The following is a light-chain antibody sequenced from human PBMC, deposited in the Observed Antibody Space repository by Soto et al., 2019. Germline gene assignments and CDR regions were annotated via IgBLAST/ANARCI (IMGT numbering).Light chain of an antibody. J-gene: IGKJ3*01. CDR1: QSINKY. V-gene: IGKV1-39*01. Sequence: DIQMTQSPSSLSASVGDRVTITCRASQSINKYINWYQQKPGKAPNLLINGASSLQSGVPSRFSGSGSGTDFTLTISNLQPEDFETYYCQQTYSTPFTVGPAPNVDI. CDR3: QQTYSTPFT. CDR2: GAS.